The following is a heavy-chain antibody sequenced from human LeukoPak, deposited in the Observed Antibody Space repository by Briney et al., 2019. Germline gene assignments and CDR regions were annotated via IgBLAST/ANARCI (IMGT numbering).Heavy chain of an antibody. CDR3: ARVRYELLWFGELGYYMDV. J-gene: IGHJ6*03. D-gene: IGHD3-10*01. Sequence: SETLSLTCAVSGGSISSYYWSWIRQPPGKGLEWIGYIYYSGSTNYNPSLKSRVTISVDTSKNQFSLKLSSVTAADTAVYYCARVRYELLWFGELGYYMDVWGKGTTVTISS. CDR2: IYYSGST. V-gene: IGHV4-59*01. CDR1: GGSISSYY.